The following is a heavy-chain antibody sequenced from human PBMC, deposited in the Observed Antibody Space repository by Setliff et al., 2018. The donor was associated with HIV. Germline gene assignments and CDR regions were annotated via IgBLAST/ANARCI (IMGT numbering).Heavy chain of an antibody. D-gene: IGHD3-16*01. CDR2: IHISGNT. V-gene: IGHV4-61*09. J-gene: IGHJ3*02. CDR3: ARGLWAPGLGEGAFDI. CDR1: GGSINSGTYY. Sequence: PSETLSLTCTVSGGSINSGTYYWNWIRQPAGKGPEWIGHIHISGNTNYNPSLKSRVTISLDTSKNHFSLNLTSMTAADTAVYYCARGLWAPGLGEGAFDIWGQGTKVTVSS.